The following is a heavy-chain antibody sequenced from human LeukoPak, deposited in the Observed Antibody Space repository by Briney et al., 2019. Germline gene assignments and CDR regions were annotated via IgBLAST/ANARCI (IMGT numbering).Heavy chain of an antibody. J-gene: IGHJ4*02. CDR2: IYYSGST. V-gene: IGHV4-59*12. CDR1: GXSISSYY. D-gene: IGHD5-12*01. Sequence: TSETLSLTCTVSGXSISSYYWSWIRQPPGKGLEWIGYIYYSGSTNYNPSLKSRVTISVDKSKNQFSLKLSSVTAADTAVYYCARSGIVATIYFDYWGQGTLVTVSS. CDR3: ARSGIVATIYFDY.